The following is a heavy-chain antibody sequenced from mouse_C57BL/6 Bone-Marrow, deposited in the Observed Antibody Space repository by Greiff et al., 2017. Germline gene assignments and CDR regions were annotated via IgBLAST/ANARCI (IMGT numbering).Heavy chain of an antibody. J-gene: IGHJ2*01. CDR2: IYPGDGDT. CDR3: LVTDLYYFDY. D-gene: IGHD2-2*01. CDR1: GYAFSSYW. Sequence: QVQLKESGAELVKPGASVKISCKASGYAFSSYWMNWVKQRPGKGLEWIGQIYPGDGDTNYNGKFKGKATLTADKSSSTAYMQLSSLTSEDSAVYFCLVTDLYYFDYWGQGTTLTVSS. V-gene: IGHV1-80*01.